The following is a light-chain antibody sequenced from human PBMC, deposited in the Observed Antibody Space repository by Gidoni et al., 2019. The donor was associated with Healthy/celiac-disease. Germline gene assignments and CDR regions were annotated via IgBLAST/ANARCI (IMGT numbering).Light chain of an antibody. V-gene: IGKV1-33*01. J-gene: IGKJ4*01. CDR1: QDISNY. CDR3: QQYDSLPPT. CDR2: DAS. Sequence: DIQMTQSPSSLSASVGDRVTITCQASQDISNYLNWYQQKPGKAPKLLIYDASNLETGVPSRFSGSGSGTDFTCTISSLQPEDIATYYCQQYDSLPPTFGGGTKVEIK.